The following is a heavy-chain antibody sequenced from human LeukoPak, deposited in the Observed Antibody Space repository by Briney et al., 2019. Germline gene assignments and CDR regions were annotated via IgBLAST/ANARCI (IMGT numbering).Heavy chain of an antibody. CDR1: GGSFSGYY. J-gene: IGHJ2*01. CDR3: ARGGITMVRGRPRDYWYFDL. Sequence: SETLSPTCAVYGGSFSGYYWSWIRQPPGKGLEWIGEINHSGSTNYNPSLKSRVIISVDTSKNQFSLKLSSVTAADTAVYYCARGGITMVRGRPRDYWYFDLWGRGTLVTVSS. D-gene: IGHD3-10*01. CDR2: INHSGST. V-gene: IGHV4-34*01.